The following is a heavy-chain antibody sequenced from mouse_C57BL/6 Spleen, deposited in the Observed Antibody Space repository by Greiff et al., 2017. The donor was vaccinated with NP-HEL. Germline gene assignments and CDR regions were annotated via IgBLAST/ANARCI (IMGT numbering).Heavy chain of an antibody. J-gene: IGHJ4*01. CDR3: AYYRNYVWAMDY. CDR2: INPNNGGT. CDR1: GYTFTDYN. V-gene: IGHV1-22*01. Sequence: VQLQQSGPELVKPGASVKMSCKASGYTFTDYNMHWVKQSHGKSLEWIGYINPNNGGTSYNQKFKGKATLTVNKYSSTAYLELRSLTSEDSAVYYFAYYRNYVWAMDYWGQGTSVTVSS. D-gene: IGHD2-5*01.